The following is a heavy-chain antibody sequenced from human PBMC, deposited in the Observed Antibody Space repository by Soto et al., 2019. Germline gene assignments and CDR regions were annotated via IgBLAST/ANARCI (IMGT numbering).Heavy chain of an antibody. J-gene: IGHJ3*02. CDR2: ISSSSSYI. D-gene: IGHD1-26*01. Sequence: EVQLVESGGGLVKPGGSLRLSCAASGFTFSSYSMNWVRQAPGKGLEWVSSISSSSSYIYYADSVKGRFTISRDNAKNSLYLQMNSLRAEDTAVYYCARSWELRGDDAFDIWGQGTMVTVSS. CDR1: GFTFSSYS. CDR3: ARSWELRGDDAFDI. V-gene: IGHV3-21*01.